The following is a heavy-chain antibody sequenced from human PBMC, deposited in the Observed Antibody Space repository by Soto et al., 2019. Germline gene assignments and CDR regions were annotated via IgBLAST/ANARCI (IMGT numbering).Heavy chain of an antibody. J-gene: IGHJ5*02. V-gene: IGHV4-34*01. CDR2: NNHNGGS. CDR3: ANRITVFGLLIPPFDP. Sequence: PGESLCLTCAVYGGSVEGYYWTWFRQPHGKGLEWIGENNHNGGSRYNPSLKRRVTMSLDTSKKQFSMRLSSVNAADTAIYYCANRITVFGLLIPPFDPWGKGTQATVPS. D-gene: IGHD3-3*01. CDR1: GGSVEGYY.